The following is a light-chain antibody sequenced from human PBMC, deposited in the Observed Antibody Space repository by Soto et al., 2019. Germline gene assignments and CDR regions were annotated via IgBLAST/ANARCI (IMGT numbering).Light chain of an antibody. J-gene: IGKJ4*01. CDR3: QKYNSAPLT. V-gene: IGKV1-27*01. Sequence: IQLTQSPSSLSASVGDRVTITCRASQDIAIYLAWYQQKPGEAPNLLIYAASTLQAGVPSRFSGSGSGTDFTLTISSLQPEDVAAYYCQKYNSAPLTCGGGTKVDIK. CDR2: AAS. CDR1: QDIAIY.